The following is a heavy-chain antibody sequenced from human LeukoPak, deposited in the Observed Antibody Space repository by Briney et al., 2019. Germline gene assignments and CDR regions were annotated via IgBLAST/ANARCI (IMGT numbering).Heavy chain of an antibody. CDR2: INHSGSS. CDR1: GGSITDYF. Sequence: SETLSLTCALSGGSITDYFYNWVRQSPGKGLEWIGEINHSGSSTYNPSLKSRVTISVDTSKNQFSLKLSSVTAADTAVYYCARLGGYVPFDYWGQGTLVTVSS. D-gene: IGHD5-12*01. V-gene: IGHV4-34*01. CDR3: ARLGGYVPFDY. J-gene: IGHJ4*02.